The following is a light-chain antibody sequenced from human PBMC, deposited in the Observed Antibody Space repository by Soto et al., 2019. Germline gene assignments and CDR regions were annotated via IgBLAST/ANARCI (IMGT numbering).Light chain of an antibody. J-gene: IGLJ7*01. V-gene: IGLV4-69*01. CDR3: QTWGTGIVI. CDR2: LNSDGSH. CDR1: SGHSTYA. Sequence: QPVLTQSPSASASLGASVKLTCTLSSGHSTYAIAWHQQQPEKGPRFLMKLNSDGSHNRGDEIPDRFSGSSSGAERYLSISGLQSEDEAEYYCQTWGTGIVILGGGTQLTVL.